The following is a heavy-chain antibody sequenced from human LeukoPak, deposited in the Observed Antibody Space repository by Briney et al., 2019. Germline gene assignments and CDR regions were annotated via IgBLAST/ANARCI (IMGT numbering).Heavy chain of an antibody. Sequence: SETLSLTCTVSGGSISSYYWSWIRQPPGKGLEWIGYIYYSGSTNYNPSLKSRVTISVDTSKNQFSLKLSSVTAADTAVYYCARDGSDPHGNWFDPWGQGTLVTVSS. D-gene: IGHD1-14*01. CDR2: IYYSGST. J-gene: IGHJ5*02. CDR3: ARDGSDPHGNWFDP. CDR1: GGSISSYY. V-gene: IGHV4-59*01.